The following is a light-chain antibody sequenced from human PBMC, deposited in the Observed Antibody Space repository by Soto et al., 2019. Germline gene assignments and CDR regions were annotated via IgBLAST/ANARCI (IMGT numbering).Light chain of an antibody. J-gene: IGKJ1*01. CDR3: QQYNNWPQT. CDR2: DAS. V-gene: IGKV3-15*01. CDR1: QSLRSS. Sequence: ETMMTQSPDTLSVSLGERATLSCRASQSLRSSLAWYQQKPDQAPRLLIYDASTRATGIPARFSGSGSGTDFTLTIRGLQSEDFAVYYCQQYNNWPQTFGQGTKVEIK.